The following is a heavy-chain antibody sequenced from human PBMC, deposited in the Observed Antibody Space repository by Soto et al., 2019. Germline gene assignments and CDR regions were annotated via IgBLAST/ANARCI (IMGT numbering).Heavy chain of an antibody. V-gene: IGHV3-30*18. Sequence: GGSLRLSCAASGFTFSSYGMHWVRQAPGKGLEWVAVISYDGSNKYYADSVKGRFTISRDNSKNMLYVQMNSLRVEDTAVYYCAKEGNRVRGPDYWGQGTLVTVSS. CDR2: ISYDGSNK. D-gene: IGHD3-10*01. J-gene: IGHJ4*02. CDR1: GFTFSSYG. CDR3: AKEGNRVRGPDY.